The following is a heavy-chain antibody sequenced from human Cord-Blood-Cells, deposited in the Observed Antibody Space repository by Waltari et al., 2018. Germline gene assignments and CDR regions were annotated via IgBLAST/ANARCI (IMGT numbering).Heavy chain of an antibody. V-gene: IGHV6-1*01. CDR3: ASEDSSSWYAFDI. CDR2: TYYRSKWYN. D-gene: IGHD6-13*01. J-gene: IGHJ3*02. Sequence: NWIRQSPSRGLEWLGRTYYRSKWYNDYAVSVKSRITINPDTSKNQFSLQLNSVTPEDTAVYYCASEDSSSWYAFDIWGQGTMVTVSS.